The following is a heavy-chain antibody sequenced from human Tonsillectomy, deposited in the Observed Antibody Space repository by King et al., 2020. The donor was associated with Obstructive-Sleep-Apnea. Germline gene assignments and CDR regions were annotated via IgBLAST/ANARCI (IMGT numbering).Heavy chain of an antibody. CDR1: GYTFTGYY. CDR2: INPNSGGT. Sequence: QLVQSGAEVKKPGASVKVSCKASGYTFTGYYMHWVRQAPGQGLEWMGWINPNSGGTNYAQKFQGRVTMTRDTSIRTAYMELSRLRSDDTAVYYCASESPTMIRGVTYYFDYWGQGTLVTVSS. J-gene: IGHJ4*02. CDR3: ASESPTMIRGVTYYFDY. V-gene: IGHV1-2*02. D-gene: IGHD3-10*01.